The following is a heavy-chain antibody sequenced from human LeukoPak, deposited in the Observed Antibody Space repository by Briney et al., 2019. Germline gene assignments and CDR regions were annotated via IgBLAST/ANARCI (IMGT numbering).Heavy chain of an antibody. J-gene: IGHJ3*02. CDR3: AREYGDYEDAFDI. CDR1: GFAFRTYS. CDR2: ISSSSGSK. Sequence: GGSLRLSCGASGFAFRTYSMSWVRQAPGKGLEWVSYISSSSGSKHYADSVRGRFAISRDNAKSSLYLQMNSLRDEDTAVYYCAREYGDYEDAFDIWGQGTMVTVSS. D-gene: IGHD4-17*01. V-gene: IGHV3-48*02.